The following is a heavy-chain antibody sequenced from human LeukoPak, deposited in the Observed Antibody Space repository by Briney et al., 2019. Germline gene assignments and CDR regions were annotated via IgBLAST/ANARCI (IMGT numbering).Heavy chain of an antibody. D-gene: IGHD1-1*01. Sequence: SETLSLTCAVSGYSISSGYYWGWIRQPPGKGLEWIGSIYHSGSTYYNPSLKSRVTISVDTSKNQFSLKLSSVTAADTAVYYCARVWSAFDIWGQGTMVTVSS. V-gene: IGHV4-38-2*01. CDR2: IYHSGST. CDR3: ARVWSAFDI. CDR1: GYSISSGYY. J-gene: IGHJ3*02.